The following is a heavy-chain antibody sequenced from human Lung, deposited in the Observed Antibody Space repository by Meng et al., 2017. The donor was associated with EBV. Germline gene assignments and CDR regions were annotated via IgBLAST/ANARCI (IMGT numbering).Heavy chain of an antibody. D-gene: IGHD4-23*01. Sequence: RRESGPGLVKPSETLSLTCTVAGGPISRTGTCGGWIRQPSGKGLEWIGSQCHADDTYYNPSLMGRVTISVDTSKNQVSLKLTSVTAADTSIYYCVRHTFSGNPGGIDSWGQGILVTVSS. CDR3: VRHTFSGNPGGIDS. V-gene: IGHV4-39*01. CDR2: QCHADDT. CDR1: GGPISRTGTC. J-gene: IGHJ4*02.